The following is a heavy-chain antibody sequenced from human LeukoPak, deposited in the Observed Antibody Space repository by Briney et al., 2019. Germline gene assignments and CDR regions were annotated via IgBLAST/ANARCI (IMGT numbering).Heavy chain of an antibody. CDR2: VYYSGST. CDR1: GGSISSSSDY. V-gene: IGHV4-61*01. CDR3: ASNTATVFDY. D-gene: IGHD2-21*02. J-gene: IGHJ4*02. Sequence: SETLSLTCTVSGGSISSSSDYWSWIRQPPGKGLEWIGYVYYSGSTEYNPSLRSRVTMSLEMSKHQFSLNLTSVTAADTAVYYCASNTATVFDYWGQGALVTVSS.